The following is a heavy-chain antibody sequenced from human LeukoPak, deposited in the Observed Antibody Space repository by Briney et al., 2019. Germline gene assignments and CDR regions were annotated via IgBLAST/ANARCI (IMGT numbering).Heavy chain of an antibody. CDR1: GFTFSSYA. D-gene: IGHD1-26*01. J-gene: IGHJ4*02. CDR2: ISGNSGST. V-gene: IGHV3-23*01. CDR3: AKVSAWAMVGATYFDY. Sequence: GGSLRLSCAASGFTFSSYAMSWVRQAPGKGLEWVSSISGNSGSTYYADSVKGRFTISRDNSKNTVYLQMNSLRAEDTAVYYCAKVSAWAMVGATYFDYWGQGTLATVSS.